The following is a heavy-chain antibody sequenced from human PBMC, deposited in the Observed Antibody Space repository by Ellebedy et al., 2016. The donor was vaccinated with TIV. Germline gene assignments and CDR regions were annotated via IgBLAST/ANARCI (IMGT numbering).Heavy chain of an antibody. CDR1: GYTFTSYD. J-gene: IGHJ4*02. D-gene: IGHD3-9*01. CDR3: ARIILTGYSNTDY. V-gene: IGHV1-8*01. Sequence: ASVKVSCXASGYTFTSYDINWVRQATGQGLEWMGWMNPNSGNTGYAQKFQGRVTMTRNTSISTAYMELSSLRSDDTAVYYCARIILTGYSNTDYWGQGTLVTVSS. CDR2: MNPNSGNT.